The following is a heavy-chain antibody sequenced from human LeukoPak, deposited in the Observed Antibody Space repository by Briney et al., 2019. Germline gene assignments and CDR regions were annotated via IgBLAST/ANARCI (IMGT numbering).Heavy chain of an antibody. Sequence: GGSLRLSCAASGFTFSTYGMHWVRQAPGKGLEWVANIKQDGGEKFYVDSVKGRFTISRDNAKNSLYLQMNSLRAEDTAVYYCAREDHSNYNYWGQGTLVTVSS. V-gene: IGHV3-7*01. D-gene: IGHD4-11*01. J-gene: IGHJ4*02. CDR1: GFTFSTYG. CDR3: AREDHSNYNY. CDR2: IKQDGGEK.